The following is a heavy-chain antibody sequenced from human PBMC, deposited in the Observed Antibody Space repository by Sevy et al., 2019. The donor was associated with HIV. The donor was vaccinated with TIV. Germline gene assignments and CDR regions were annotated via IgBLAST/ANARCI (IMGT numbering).Heavy chain of an antibody. Sequence: GGSLRLSCAASAFTLSRYSMNWVRQAPGKGLEWVSSISSNSNYIYYADSVKGRFTISRENAKNSLYLQMTNLRAKDTAVYYCAREDYYVSGSYFFDSWGQGTLVTVSS. CDR1: AFTLSRYS. CDR2: ISSNSNYI. CDR3: AREDYYVSGSYFFDS. J-gene: IGHJ4*02. V-gene: IGHV3-21*01. D-gene: IGHD3-22*01.